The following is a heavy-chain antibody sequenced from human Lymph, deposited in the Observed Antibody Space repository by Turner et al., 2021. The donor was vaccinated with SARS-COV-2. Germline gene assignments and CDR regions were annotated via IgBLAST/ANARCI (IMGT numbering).Heavy chain of an antibody. V-gene: IGHV1-2*02. CDR1: GHTFTGYY. D-gene: IGHD3-22*01. CDR2: INPDSGGT. Sequence: QVQLVQSGAEVKEPGASAKVSRKASGHTFTGYYMHWVRQAPGQGLEWMGWINPDSGGTNNAQNFQDRVTMTKNTSNSTAYMELSRLRSDDTAVYCCARGGLYYNDSSAYYGDAFDFWGQGTMVTVSS. J-gene: IGHJ3*01. CDR3: ARGGLYYNDSSAYYGDAFDF.